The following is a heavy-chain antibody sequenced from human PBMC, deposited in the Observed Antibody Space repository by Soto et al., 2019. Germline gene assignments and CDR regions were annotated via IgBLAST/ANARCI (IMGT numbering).Heavy chain of an antibody. CDR3: ARGVSAGVDY. Sequence: QVPLVQSGAEVREPGASVKVSCKASGYSFTRLDINWVRQTAGQGLEWMGWMEPSTGRTGYAQKFQGRVTMTRDTSINTAYMELTTLTSDDTAFYYCARGVSAGVDYWGQGTLVTVSS. CDR1: GYSFTRLD. V-gene: IGHV1-8*01. J-gene: IGHJ4*02. CDR2: MEPSTGRT. D-gene: IGHD1-26*01.